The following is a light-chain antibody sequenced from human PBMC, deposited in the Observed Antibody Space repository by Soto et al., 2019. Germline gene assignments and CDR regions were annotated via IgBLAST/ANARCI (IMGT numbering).Light chain of an antibody. CDR3: QQYNNWPIT. V-gene: IGKV3-15*01. Sequence: IVLTQSPASLSLSPGEGATLSCRASQSVWKKLAWYQQKPGQSPRLLIYGASTRATGLPARFSGSGSGTEFTLTISSLKSEDFALYYCQQYNNWPITFGQGTRLEIK. CDR1: QSVWKK. J-gene: IGKJ5*01. CDR2: GAS.